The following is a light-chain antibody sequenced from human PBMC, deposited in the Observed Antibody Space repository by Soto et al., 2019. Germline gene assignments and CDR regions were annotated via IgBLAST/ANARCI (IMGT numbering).Light chain of an antibody. CDR3: ASWDESLSGWV. V-gene: IGLV1-47*01. CDR1: TSSIGSNY. Sequence: QSVLTQPPSASGTPGQRVTISCSGGTSSIGSNYVSWFQQLPGMAPKLLIYRNSQRPSGVPDRFSGSKSGNSASLAISGLRSEDEADYHCASWDESLSGWVFGGGTKLTVL. CDR2: RNS. J-gene: IGLJ3*02.